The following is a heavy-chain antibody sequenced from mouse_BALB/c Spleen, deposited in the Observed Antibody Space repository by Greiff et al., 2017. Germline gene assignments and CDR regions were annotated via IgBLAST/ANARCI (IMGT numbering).Heavy chain of an antibody. V-gene: IGHV5-6-5*01. CDR2: ISSGGST. CDR3: ARGYTYYAMDY. CDR1: GFTFSSYA. Sequence: VQLKESGGGLVKPGGSLKLSCAASGFTFSSYAMSWVRQTPEKRLEWVASISSGGSTYYPDSVKGRFTISRDNARNILYLQMSSLRSEDTAMYYCARGYTYYAMDYWGQGTSVTVSS. J-gene: IGHJ4*01.